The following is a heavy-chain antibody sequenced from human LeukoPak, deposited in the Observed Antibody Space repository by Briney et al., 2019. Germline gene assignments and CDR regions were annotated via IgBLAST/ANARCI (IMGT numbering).Heavy chain of an antibody. D-gene: IGHD6-13*01. CDR2: ISSSSSYI. CDR3: ARDSPIAAAAEGDY. J-gene: IGHJ4*02. CDR1: GFTFSSYS. Sequence: PGGSLRLSCAASGFTFSSYSMNWVRQAPGKGLEWVSSISSSSSYIYYADSVKGRFTISRDNAKNSLYLQMNSLRAEDTAVYYCARDSPIAAAAEGDYWGQGTLVTVSS. V-gene: IGHV3-21*01.